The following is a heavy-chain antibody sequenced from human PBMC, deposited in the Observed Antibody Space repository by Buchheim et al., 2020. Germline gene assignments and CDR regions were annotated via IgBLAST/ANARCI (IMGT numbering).Heavy chain of an antibody. V-gene: IGHV3-33*01. CDR3: ARVLSGSYQTPFDY. CDR2: IWYDGSNK. J-gene: IGHJ4*02. CDR1: GFSFSSYG. Sequence: QVQLVESGGGVVQPGRSLTLSCAASGFSFSSYGIHWVRQAPGKGLEWVALIWYDGSNKFYIDSVKGRFSISRDDSKNTVYLQMNSLRAEDTAVYYCARVLSGSYQTPFDYWGQGTL. D-gene: IGHD1-26*01.